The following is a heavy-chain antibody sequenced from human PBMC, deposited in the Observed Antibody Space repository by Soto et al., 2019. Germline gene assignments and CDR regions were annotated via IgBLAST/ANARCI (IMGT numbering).Heavy chain of an antibody. CDR1: GYTFTSYG. D-gene: IGHD2-2*01. J-gene: IGHJ6*02. CDR3: ARDIVLVPAAMRGGSYYYYYGMDV. CDR2: ISAYNGNT. V-gene: IGHV1-18*01. Sequence: GASVKVSCKASGYTFTSYGISWVRQAPGQGLEWMGWISAYNGNTNYAQKLQGRVTMTTDTSTSTAYMELRSLRSDDTAVYYCARDIVLVPAAMRGGSYYYYYGMDVWGQGTTVTVSS.